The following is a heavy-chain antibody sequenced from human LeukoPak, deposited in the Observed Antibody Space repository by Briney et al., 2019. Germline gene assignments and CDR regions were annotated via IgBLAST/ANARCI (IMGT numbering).Heavy chain of an antibody. CDR3: ARAKMLGGLGY. Sequence: ASVKVSCRASGYTFIAYYMHWVRQAPGQGLEWMGWINPKSGGTNYAQKFQGRVTITRDTSITTVYMELSGLISDDTAVYYCARAKMLGGLGYWGQGTLVTVPS. D-gene: IGHD2-15*01. J-gene: IGHJ4*02. CDR1: GYTFIAYY. CDR2: INPKSGGT. V-gene: IGHV1-2*02.